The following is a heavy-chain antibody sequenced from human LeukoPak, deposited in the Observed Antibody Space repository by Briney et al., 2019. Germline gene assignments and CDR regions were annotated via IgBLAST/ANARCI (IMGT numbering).Heavy chain of an antibody. J-gene: IGHJ4*02. CDR3: AKGSGYSGPPD. Sequence: GSLRLSCAASGFAFTSYTMSWVRQAPGKGLEWVSTISADGGRSDYADSVKGRFTISRDNSKNTVYVQMNSLRAEDTAVYYCAKGSGYSGPPDWGQGTLVTVSA. CDR1: GFAFTSYT. CDR2: ISADGGRS. V-gene: IGHV3-23*01. D-gene: IGHD5-12*01.